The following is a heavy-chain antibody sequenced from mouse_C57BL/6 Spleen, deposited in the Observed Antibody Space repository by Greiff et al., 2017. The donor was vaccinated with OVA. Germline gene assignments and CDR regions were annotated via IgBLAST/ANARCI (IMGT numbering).Heavy chain of an antibody. Sequence: QVQLQQPGAELVRPGSSVKLSCKASGYTFTSYWMHWVKQRPIQGLEWIGNIDPSDSETPYNQKFKDKATLTVDKSSSTAYMQLSSLTSEDSAVYYCARSDYGNSYYAMDYWGQGTSVTVSS. CDR2: IDPSDSET. J-gene: IGHJ4*01. D-gene: IGHD2-1*01. CDR3: ARSDYGNSYYAMDY. V-gene: IGHV1-52*01. CDR1: GYTFTSYW.